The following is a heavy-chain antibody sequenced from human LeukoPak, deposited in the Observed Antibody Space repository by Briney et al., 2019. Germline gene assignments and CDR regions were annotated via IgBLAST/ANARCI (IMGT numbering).Heavy chain of an antibody. CDR3: AKAPSSSIYIGGDY. J-gene: IGHJ4*02. V-gene: IGHV3-30*18. CDR2: ISYDGSNK. CDR1: GFTFNSYG. Sequence: GRSLRLSCAASGFTFNSYGMHWVRQAPGKGLEWVAVISYDGSNKYYADSVKGRFTISRDNSKNTLYLQMNSLRADDTAVYYCAKAPSSSIYIGGDYWGQGTLVTVSS. D-gene: IGHD6-13*01.